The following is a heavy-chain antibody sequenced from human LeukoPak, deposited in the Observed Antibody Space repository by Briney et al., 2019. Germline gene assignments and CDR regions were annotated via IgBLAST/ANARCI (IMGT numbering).Heavy chain of an antibody. CDR1: GFTFSSYS. J-gene: IGHJ3*02. CDR3: ASSVLMVYAISDAFDI. V-gene: IGHV3-21*01. D-gene: IGHD2-8*01. Sequence: SGGSLRLSCAASGFTFSSYSMNWVRQAPGKGLKWVSSISSSSSYIYYADSVKGRFTISRDNAKNSLYLQMNSLRAEDTAVYYCASSVLMVYAISDAFDIWGQGTMVTVSS. CDR2: ISSSSSYI.